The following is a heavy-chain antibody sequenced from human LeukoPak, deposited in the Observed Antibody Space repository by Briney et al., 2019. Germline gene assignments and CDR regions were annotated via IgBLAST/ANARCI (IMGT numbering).Heavy chain of an antibody. Sequence: GGSLRLSCAASGFTFSSSWMSWVRQAPGKGLEWVANIKQDGSEKYYVDSVKGRSTISRDNAKNSLYLQMNSLRAEDTAVYYCVRDKVGFDYWGQGTLVTVSS. V-gene: IGHV3-7*03. CDR1: GFTFSSSW. J-gene: IGHJ4*02. CDR3: VRDKVGFDY. CDR2: IKQDGSEK.